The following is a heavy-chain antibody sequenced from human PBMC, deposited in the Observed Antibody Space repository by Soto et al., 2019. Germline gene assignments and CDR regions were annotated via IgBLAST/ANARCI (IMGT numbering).Heavy chain of an antibody. Sequence: PEQGIEWMGGFDPEDGETIDAQKFQGRVTMTEDTSTDTAYMELSSLRSEDTAVYYCATALNWNYDFDYWGKGTLVTVSS. J-gene: IGHJ4*02. D-gene: IGHD1-7*01. V-gene: IGHV1-24*01. CDR3: ATALNWNYDFDY. CDR2: FDPEDGET.